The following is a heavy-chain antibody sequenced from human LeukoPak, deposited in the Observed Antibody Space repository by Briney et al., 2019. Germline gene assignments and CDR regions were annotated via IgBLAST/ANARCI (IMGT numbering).Heavy chain of an antibody. D-gene: IGHD6-19*01. Sequence: PSGTLSLTCTVSGASIIGPKWWNWVRLSPGKGMEWIGEIFHSGSTHYNPSLKSRVTISVDTSKNQFSLILTSVTDADTAVYYCATSSGWYRYDSWGQGTLVTVSS. CDR3: ATSSGWYRYDS. CDR2: IFHSGST. J-gene: IGHJ4*02. CDR1: GASIIGPKW. V-gene: IGHV4-4*02.